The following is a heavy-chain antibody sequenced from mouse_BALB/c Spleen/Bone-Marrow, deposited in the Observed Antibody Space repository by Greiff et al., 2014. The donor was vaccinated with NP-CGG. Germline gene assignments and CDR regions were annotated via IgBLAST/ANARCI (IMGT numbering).Heavy chain of an antibody. CDR2: IWAGGST. CDR1: GFSLTSYG. CDR3: ARDPIYYDYDWYFDV. D-gene: IGHD2-4*01. V-gene: IGHV2-9*02. J-gene: IGHJ1*01. Sequence: VMLVESGPGLVAPSQSLSITCTVSGFSLTSYGVHWVRQPPGKGLEWLGVIWAGGSTNYNSALMSRLSISKDNSKSQVFLKMSSLQTDDTAMYYCARDPIYYDYDWYFDVWGAGTTVTVSS.